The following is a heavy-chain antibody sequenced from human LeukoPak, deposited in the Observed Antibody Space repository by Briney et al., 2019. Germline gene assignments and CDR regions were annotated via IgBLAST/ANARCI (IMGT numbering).Heavy chain of an antibody. CDR3: AHGAFWSGPQGWLDP. V-gene: IGHV2-5*02. D-gene: IGHD3-3*01. J-gene: IGHJ5*02. CDR1: GFSLSTSGVG. Sequence: SGPTLVKPTQTLTLTCTFSGFSLSTSGVGVGWIRHLPRKALEWLALIYWDDDKRYSPSLKSRLTIAKDTSKNQVVLTMTNMDPVDTATYYCAHGAFWSGPQGWLDPWGQGTLVTVSS. CDR2: IYWDDDK.